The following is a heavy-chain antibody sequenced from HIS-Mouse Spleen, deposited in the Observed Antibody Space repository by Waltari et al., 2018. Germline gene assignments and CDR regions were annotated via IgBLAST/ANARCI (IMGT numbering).Heavy chain of an antibody. V-gene: IGHV4-39*07. Sequence: QLQLQESGPGLVKPSETLSPTCTVSVGSISSSSYYWGWIRQPPGKGLEWIGSIYYSGSTYYNPSLKSRVTISVDTSKNQFSLKLSSVTAADTAVYYCAREIPYSSSWYDWYFDLWGRGTLVTVSS. CDR3: AREIPYSSSWYDWYFDL. D-gene: IGHD6-13*01. CDR2: IYYSGST. CDR1: VGSISSSSYY. J-gene: IGHJ2*01.